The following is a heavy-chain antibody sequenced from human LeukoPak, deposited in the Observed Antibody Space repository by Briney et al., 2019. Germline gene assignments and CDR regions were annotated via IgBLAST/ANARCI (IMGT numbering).Heavy chain of an antibody. J-gene: IGHJ4*02. CDR3: ARGLSSSDDY. Sequence: PGGSLRLSCAASGFTFSDYYMSWIRQAPGKGLEWVANIKQDGSEKYYVDSAKGRFTISRDNAKNSLYLQMNSLRAEDTAVYYCARGLSSSDDYWGQGTLVTVSS. CDR2: IKQDGSEK. D-gene: IGHD6-13*01. CDR1: GFTFSDYY. V-gene: IGHV3-7*01.